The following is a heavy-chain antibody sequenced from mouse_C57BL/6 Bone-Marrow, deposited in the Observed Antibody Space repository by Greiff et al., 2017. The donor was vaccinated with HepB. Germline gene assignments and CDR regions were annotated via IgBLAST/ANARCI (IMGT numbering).Heavy chain of an antibody. Sequence: QVQLQQSGPGLVQPSQRLSITCTVSGFSLTSYGVHWVRQSPGKGLEWLGVIWRGGSTDYNAAFMSRLSITKDNSKSQVFFKMNSLQADDTAIYYCARNDGYYRAWFAYWGQGTLVTVSA. D-gene: IGHD2-3*01. CDR1: GFSLTSYG. V-gene: IGHV2-5*01. CDR2: IWRGGST. J-gene: IGHJ3*01. CDR3: ARNDGYYRAWFAY.